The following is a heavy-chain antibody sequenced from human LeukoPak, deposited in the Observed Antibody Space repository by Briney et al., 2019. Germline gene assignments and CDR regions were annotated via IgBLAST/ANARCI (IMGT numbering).Heavy chain of an antibody. CDR1: GGSISSGGYS. Sequence: PSETLSLTCTVSGGSISSGGYSWSWIRQPPGKGLEWIGYIYHSGSTYYNPSLKSRVTISVDRSKNQFSLKLSSVTAADTAVYYCARVDYGGDAEYFQHWGQGTLVTVSS. V-gene: IGHV4-30-2*01. D-gene: IGHD4-23*01. CDR2: IYHSGST. J-gene: IGHJ1*01. CDR3: ARVDYGGDAEYFQH.